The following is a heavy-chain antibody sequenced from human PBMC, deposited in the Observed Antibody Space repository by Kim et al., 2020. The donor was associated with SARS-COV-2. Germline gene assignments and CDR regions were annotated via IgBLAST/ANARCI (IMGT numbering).Heavy chain of an antibody. V-gene: IGHV1-8*01. J-gene: IGHJ3*02. CDR2: MNPNSGNT. D-gene: IGHD3-10*01. Sequence: ASVKVSCKASGYTFTSYDINWVRQATGQGLEWMGWMNPNSGNTGYAQKFQGRVTMTRNTSISTAYMELSSLRSEDTAVYYCARDLAGYYYGSGSYAFDIWGQGTMVTVSS. CDR3: ARDLAGYYYGSGSYAFDI. CDR1: GYTFTSYD.